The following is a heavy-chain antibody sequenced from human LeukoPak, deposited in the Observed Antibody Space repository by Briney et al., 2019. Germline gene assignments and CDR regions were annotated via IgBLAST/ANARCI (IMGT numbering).Heavy chain of an antibody. Sequence: SETLSPTCAVSGDSISPSNWWSWVRQPPGKGLEWIGEIYHSGSTNYNPSLKSRVTISVDKSKNQFSLRLTSVTAADTAVYYCARDQSQLGDFDSWGQGALVTVSS. CDR2: IYHSGST. CDR3: ARDQSQLGDFDS. D-gene: IGHD1-1*01. V-gene: IGHV4-4*02. CDR1: GDSISPSNW. J-gene: IGHJ4*02.